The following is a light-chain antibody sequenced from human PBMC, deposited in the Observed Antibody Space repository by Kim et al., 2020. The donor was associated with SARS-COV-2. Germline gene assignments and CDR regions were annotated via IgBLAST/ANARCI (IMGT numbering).Light chain of an antibody. CDR1: QSVSSY. J-gene: IGKJ5*01. Sequence: LSPGDRATLSCRASQSVSSYLAWYQQKPGQAPRLLIYEAYNRATGIPARFSGSGSGTDFTLTISSLEPEDFAVDYCQQRTNWITFGQGTRLEIK. CDR2: EAY. CDR3: QQRTNWIT. V-gene: IGKV3-11*01.